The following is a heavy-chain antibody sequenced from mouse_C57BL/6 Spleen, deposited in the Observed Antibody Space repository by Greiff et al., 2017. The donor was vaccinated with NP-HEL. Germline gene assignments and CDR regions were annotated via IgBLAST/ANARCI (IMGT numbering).Heavy chain of an antibody. CDR2: IYPSDSET. CDR1: GYTFTSYW. V-gene: IGHV1-61*01. J-gene: IGHJ2*01. D-gene: IGHD3-2*02. Sequence: QVQLQQPGAELVRPGSSVKLSCKASGYTFTSYWMDWVKQRPGQGLEWIGNIYPSDSETHYNQKFKDKATLPVDKSSSTAYMQLSSLTSEDSAVYYCAREATGIFDYWGQGTTLIVSS. CDR3: AREATGIFDY.